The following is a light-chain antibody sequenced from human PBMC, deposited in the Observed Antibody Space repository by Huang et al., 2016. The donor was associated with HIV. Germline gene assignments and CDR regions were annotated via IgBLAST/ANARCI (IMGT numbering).Light chain of an antibody. CDR3: MQALQTRT. CDR2: LGS. V-gene: IGKV2-28*01. J-gene: IGKJ1*01. Sequence: IVMTQFPLSLPVTPGEPASISCRSSQSLLHRNGYNYVDWYLQKPGQSPQLLIYLGSNRASGVPDRVSGGGSGTDFTLKISRVEAEDVGVYYCMQALQTRTFGQGTKVDLK. CDR1: QSLLHRNGYNY.